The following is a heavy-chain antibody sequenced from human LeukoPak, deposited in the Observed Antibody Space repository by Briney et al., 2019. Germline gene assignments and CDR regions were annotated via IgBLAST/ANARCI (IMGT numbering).Heavy chain of an antibody. D-gene: IGHD3-9*01. CDR3: AKVDLRYFDWLPNDY. CDR2: ISYDGSNK. Sequence: GGSLRLSCAASGFTFSSYGMHWVRQAPGKGLEWVAVISYDGSNKYYADSVKGRFTISRDNSKNTLYLQMNSLRAEDTAVYYCAKVDLRYFDWLPNDYWGRGTLVTVSS. J-gene: IGHJ4*02. V-gene: IGHV3-30*18. CDR1: GFTFSSYG.